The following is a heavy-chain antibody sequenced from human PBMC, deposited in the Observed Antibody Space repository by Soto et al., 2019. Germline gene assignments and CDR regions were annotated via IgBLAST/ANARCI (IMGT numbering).Heavy chain of an antibody. V-gene: IGHV4-59*12. Sequence: SETLSLTCTVSGGSISSYYWSWIRQPPGKGLEWIGYIYYSGSTNYNPSLKSRVTISVDTSKNQFSLKLSSVTAADTAVYYCARGLAYCGGDCYSEGPYYYYYGMDVWGQGTTVTVSS. CDR1: GGSISSYY. CDR3: ARGLAYCGGDCYSEGPYYYYYGMDV. CDR2: IYYSGST. J-gene: IGHJ6*02. D-gene: IGHD2-21*02.